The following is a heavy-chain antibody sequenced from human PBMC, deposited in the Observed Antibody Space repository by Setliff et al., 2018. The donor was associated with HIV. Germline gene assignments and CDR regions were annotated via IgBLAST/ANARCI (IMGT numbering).Heavy chain of an antibody. CDR3: ARVGDFYDTSGYYSVLDAFDI. J-gene: IGHJ3*02. CDR2: INHSGDT. D-gene: IGHD3-22*01. V-gene: IGHV4-34*01. Sequence: SETLSLACAVYGGSFSGYFWTWIRQPPQKRLEWIGEINHSGDTNYNPSLKSRVTISADTSKNQFSLKLSSVTAADTAVYYCARVGDFYDTSGYYSVLDAFDIWGQGTMVTVSS. CDR1: GGSFSGYF.